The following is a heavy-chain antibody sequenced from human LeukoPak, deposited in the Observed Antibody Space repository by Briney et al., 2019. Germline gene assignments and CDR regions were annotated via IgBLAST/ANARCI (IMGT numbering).Heavy chain of an antibody. CDR2: ISSSSSYI. CDR1: GFTFSSYS. V-gene: IGHV3-21*01. Sequence: PGGSLRLSCAASGFTFSSYSMNWVRQAPGKGLEWVSSISSSSSYIYYADSVKGRFTISRDNAKNSLYLQMNSLRAEDTAVYYCARGFDIVVVVAATLDYWGQGTLVTVSS. J-gene: IGHJ4*02. CDR3: ARGFDIVVVVAATLDY. D-gene: IGHD2-15*01.